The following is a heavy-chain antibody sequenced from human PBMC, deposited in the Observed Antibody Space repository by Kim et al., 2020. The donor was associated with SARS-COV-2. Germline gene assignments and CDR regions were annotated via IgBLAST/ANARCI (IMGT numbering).Heavy chain of an antibody. CDR1: GFTFSTYG. CDR2: ISYDGSNK. V-gene: IGHV3-30*03. D-gene: IGHD3-10*01. CDR3: EYSILRGVNFYY. Sequence: GGSLRLSCAASGFTFSTYGMDWVRQAPGKGLEWAALISYDGSNKYYADSVKGRFTISRANSKNTMDLQMHSQSPENKATSYCEYSILRGVNFYY. J-gene: IGHJ6*01.